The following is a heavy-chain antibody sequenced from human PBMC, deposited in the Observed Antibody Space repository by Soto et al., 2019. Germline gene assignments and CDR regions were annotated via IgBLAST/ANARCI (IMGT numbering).Heavy chain of an antibody. CDR2: INPDGSEK. V-gene: IGHV3-7*01. CDR3: SRSLDS. Sequence: GGSLRLSCAASGFTFSSFWMDWVRQAPGKGLEWLANINPDGSEKHYVDSVKGRFTISRDNAKNSLYLQMSSLTAEDSALYYCSRSLDSWGQGTRVTVSS. CDR1: GFTFSSFW. J-gene: IGHJ4*02.